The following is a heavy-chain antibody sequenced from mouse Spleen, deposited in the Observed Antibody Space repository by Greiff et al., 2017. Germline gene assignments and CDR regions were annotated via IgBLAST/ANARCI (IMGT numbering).Heavy chain of an antibody. D-gene: IGHD1-1*01. Sequence: EVKLMESGAELVKPGASVKLSCTASGFNIKDYYMHWVKQRTEQGLEWIGRIDPEDGETKYAPKFQGKATITADTSSNTAYLQLSSLTSEDTAVYYCAFYYYGSSHHWYFDVWGTGTTVTVSS. CDR2: IDPEDGET. CDR3: AFYYYGSSHHWYFDV. J-gene: IGHJ1*03. V-gene: IGHV14-2*01. CDR1: GFNIKDYY.